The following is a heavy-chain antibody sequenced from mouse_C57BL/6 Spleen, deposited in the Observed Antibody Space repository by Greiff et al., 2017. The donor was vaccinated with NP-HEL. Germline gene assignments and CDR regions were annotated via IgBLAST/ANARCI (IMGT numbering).Heavy chain of an antibody. V-gene: IGHV1-55*01. CDR2: IYPGSGST. Sequence: QVQLKQPGAELVKPGASVKMSCKASGYTFTSYWITWVKQRPGQGLEWIGDIYPGSGSTNYNEKFKSKATLTVDTSSSTAYMQLSSLTSEDSAVYYCARGSMVTTGKYFDYWGQGTTLTVSS. D-gene: IGHD2-2*01. J-gene: IGHJ2*01. CDR3: ARGSMVTTGKYFDY. CDR1: GYTFTSYW.